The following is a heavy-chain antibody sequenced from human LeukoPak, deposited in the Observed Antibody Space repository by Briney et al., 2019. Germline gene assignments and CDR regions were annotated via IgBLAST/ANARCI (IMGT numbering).Heavy chain of an antibody. CDR3: ARVLEGSSGQHWYFDL. V-gene: IGHV4-34*01. D-gene: IGHD6-19*01. Sequence: SETLSLTCAVYGGSFSGYYWSWIRQPPGKGLEWIGEINHSGSTNYNPSLKSRVTISVDTSKKQFSLKLSSVAAADTAVYYCARVLEGSSGQHWYFDLWGRGTLVTVSS. CDR1: GGSFSGYY. J-gene: IGHJ2*01. CDR2: INHSGST.